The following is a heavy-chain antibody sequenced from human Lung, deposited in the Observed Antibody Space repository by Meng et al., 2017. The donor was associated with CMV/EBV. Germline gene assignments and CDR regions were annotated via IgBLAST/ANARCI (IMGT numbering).Heavy chain of an antibody. V-gene: IGHV4-34*01. D-gene: IGHD3-16*02. CDR2: INHSGST. Sequence: GYYWSGIRQPPGKGLEWIGEINHSGSTNYNPSLKSRVTISVDTSKNQFSLKLSSVTAADTAVYYCARVMVNYDYVWGSYRYTHYFDYWGQGTLVTVSS. J-gene: IGHJ4*02. CDR3: ARVMVNYDYVWGSYRYTHYFDY. CDR1: GYY.